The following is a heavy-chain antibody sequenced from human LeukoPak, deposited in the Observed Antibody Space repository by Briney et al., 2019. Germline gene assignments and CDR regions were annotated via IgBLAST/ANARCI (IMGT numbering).Heavy chain of an antibody. CDR3: AKCSPSIAVASYDY. D-gene: IGHD6-19*01. V-gene: IGHV3-23*01. J-gene: IGHJ4*02. CDR2: ISGSGFST. Sequence: PGGSLRLSCAASGFTFSSYAMSWVRQAPGKGLEWVSGISGSGFSTYYADSVKGRFTISRDNSKNTLYLQMNSLRAEDTAVYYCAKCSPSIAVASYDYWGQGTLVTVSS. CDR1: GFTFSSYA.